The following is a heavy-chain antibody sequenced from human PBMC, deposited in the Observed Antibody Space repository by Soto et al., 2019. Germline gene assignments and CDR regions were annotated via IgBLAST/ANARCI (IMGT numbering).Heavy chain of an antibody. Sequence: PSETLSLTCAVSGGSISSGGYSWSWIRQPPGKGLEWIGYIYHSGSTYYNPSLKSRVTISVDTSKNQFSLKLSSVTAADTAVYYCARRSWKDAFDIWGQGTMVTVSS. CDR1: GGSISSGGYS. CDR2: IYHSGST. D-gene: IGHD1-1*01. V-gene: IGHV4-30-2*03. CDR3: ARRSWKDAFDI. J-gene: IGHJ3*02.